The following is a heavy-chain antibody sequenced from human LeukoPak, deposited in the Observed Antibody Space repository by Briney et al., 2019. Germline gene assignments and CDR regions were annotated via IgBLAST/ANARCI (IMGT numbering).Heavy chain of an antibody. CDR1: LDSTTSNF. CDR3: ARESLGGFNPGAY. V-gene: IGHV4-4*02. D-gene: IGHD1-14*01. J-gene: IGHJ4*02. Sequence: SEPLSLPCTVSLDSTTSNFWSWVRQPPGKGLEWIGEIHRSGSPNYNPSLQSRVTLSIDRSRYQSARELSAVTAADTAVEYCARESLGGFNPGAYWGQGTLVTVSS. CDR2: IHRSGSP.